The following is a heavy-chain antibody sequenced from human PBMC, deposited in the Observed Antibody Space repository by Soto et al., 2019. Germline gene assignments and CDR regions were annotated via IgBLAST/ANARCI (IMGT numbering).Heavy chain of an antibody. Sequence: ASVKVSCKASGYTFTAYYMHWVRQAPGQGLEWMGWVNPNSGGTNYAQKFQGRVTMTRETSITTAYMELSRLRSDDTAVYYCARSIAARRTVDYCGQGAMVTVYS. D-gene: IGHD6-6*01. CDR3: ARSIAARRTVDY. V-gene: IGHV1-2*02. CDR1: GYTFTAYY. CDR2: VNPNSGGT. J-gene: IGHJ4*01.